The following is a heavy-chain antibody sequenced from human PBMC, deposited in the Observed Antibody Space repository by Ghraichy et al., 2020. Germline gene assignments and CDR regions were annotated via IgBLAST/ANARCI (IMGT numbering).Heavy chain of an antibody. D-gene: IGHD3-3*01. CDR2: ISSNGGST. V-gene: IGHV3-64D*06. J-gene: IGHJ6*02. CDR1: GFTFSNYA. CDR3: VKDHFGVVILGYYYYGMDV. Sequence: GGSLRLSCSASGFTFSNYAMHWVRQAPGKGLEYVSAISSNGGSTYYADSVKGRFTISRDNSKNTLYLQMSSLRAEDTAVYYCVKDHFGVVILGYYYYGMDVWGQGTTVTVSS.